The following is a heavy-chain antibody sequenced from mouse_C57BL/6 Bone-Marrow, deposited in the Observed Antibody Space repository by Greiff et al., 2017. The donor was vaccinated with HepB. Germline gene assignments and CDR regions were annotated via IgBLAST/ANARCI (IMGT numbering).Heavy chain of an antibody. Sequence: DVMLVESGGDLVKPGGSLKLSCAASGFTFSSYGMSWVRQTPDKRLEWVATISSGGSYTYYPDSVKGRFTISRDNAKNTLYLQMSSLKSEDTAMYYCAKFYYSKRSFAYWGQGTLVTVSA. D-gene: IGHD2-5*01. CDR2: ISSGGSYT. J-gene: IGHJ3*01. CDR3: AKFYYSKRSFAY. CDR1: GFTFSSYG. V-gene: IGHV5-6*02.